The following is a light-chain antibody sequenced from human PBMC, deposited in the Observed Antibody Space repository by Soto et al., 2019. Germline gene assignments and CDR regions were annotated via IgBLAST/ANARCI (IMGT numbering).Light chain of an antibody. CDR2: GNS. CDR1: SSNIGAGYE. Sequence: QSVLTQPPSVSGAPGQRVTISCTGSSSNIGAGYEVHWYQQLPGTAPKLLIYGNSNRPSGVPDRFSGSKSGTSASLAITGLQDADEADYYCQSSDSSLSVVFGGGTKVTVL. V-gene: IGLV1-40*01. CDR3: QSSDSSLSVV. J-gene: IGLJ2*01.